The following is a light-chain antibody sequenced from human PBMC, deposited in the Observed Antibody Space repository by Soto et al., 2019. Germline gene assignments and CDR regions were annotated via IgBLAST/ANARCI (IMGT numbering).Light chain of an antibody. J-gene: IGKJ3*01. V-gene: IGKV1-39*01. CDR1: QSISSY. CDR2: AAS. Sequence: DIQMTQSPSSLSASVGDRVAITCRASQSISSYLNWYQQKPGKAPKLLIYAASSLQSGVPSRFSGSGSGTAFTLTISSLQPEDFATYYCQHSYSTPLFTFDPGTKVDIK. CDR3: QHSYSTPLFT.